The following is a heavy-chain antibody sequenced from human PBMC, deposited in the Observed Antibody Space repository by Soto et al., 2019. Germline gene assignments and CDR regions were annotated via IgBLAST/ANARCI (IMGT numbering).Heavy chain of an antibody. D-gene: IGHD1-1*01. Sequence: GGSLRLSCAASGFSFSTSTMNWVRQAPGKGLEWVSYISSGSTTIYYADSVKGRSTISRDNGKNSLYLQMNSLRDEDTAVYYCARVRRNDASDYYGMDVWGQGTTVTVSS. J-gene: IGHJ6*02. CDR2: ISSGSTTI. CDR3: ARVRRNDASDYYGMDV. CDR1: GFSFSTST. V-gene: IGHV3-48*02.